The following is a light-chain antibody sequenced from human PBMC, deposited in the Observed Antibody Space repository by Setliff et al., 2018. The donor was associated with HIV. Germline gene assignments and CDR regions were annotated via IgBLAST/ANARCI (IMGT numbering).Light chain of an antibody. J-gene: IGLJ3*02. CDR3: TSYTTSTTLV. CDR2: EVN. V-gene: IGLV2-14*01. Sequence: QSALTQPASVSGSPGQSITISCTGTRSDIGAYNYVSWYQQHPSKAPQLLISEVNKRPSGVSNRFSGSRTGNTASLTTSGLQAEDESDYYCTSYTTSTTLVFGGGTKVTVL. CDR1: RSDIGAYNY.